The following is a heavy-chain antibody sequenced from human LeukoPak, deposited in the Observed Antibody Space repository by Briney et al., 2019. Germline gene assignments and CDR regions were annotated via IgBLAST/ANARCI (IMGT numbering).Heavy chain of an antibody. Sequence: GASVKVSCKLSGYTLTELSMHWVRQAPGKGLEWMGGFDPEDDEIIYAQRFQGRVTMTEDASTDTAYMELRSLRSEDTAVYYCATETGNFYFYSWGQGTLVTVSS. CDR1: GYTLTELS. D-gene: IGHD1-7*01. CDR2: FDPEDDEI. V-gene: IGHV1-24*01. J-gene: IGHJ4*02. CDR3: ATETGNFYFYS.